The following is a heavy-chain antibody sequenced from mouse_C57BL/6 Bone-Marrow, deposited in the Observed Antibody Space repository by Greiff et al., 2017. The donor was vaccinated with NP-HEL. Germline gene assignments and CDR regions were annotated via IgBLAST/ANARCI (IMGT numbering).Heavy chain of an antibody. CDR2: IYPRSGNT. V-gene: IGHV1-81*01. Sequence: QVQLKESGAELARPGASVKLSCKASGYTFTSYGISWVKQRTGQGLEWIGEIYPRSGNTYYTEKFKGKATLTADKSSRTAYMELRSLTSEDSAVYFCARRRRYDGYYLYDFDYWGQGTALTVSS. D-gene: IGHD2-3*01. J-gene: IGHJ2*01. CDR1: GYTFTSYG. CDR3: ARRRRYDGYYLYDFDY.